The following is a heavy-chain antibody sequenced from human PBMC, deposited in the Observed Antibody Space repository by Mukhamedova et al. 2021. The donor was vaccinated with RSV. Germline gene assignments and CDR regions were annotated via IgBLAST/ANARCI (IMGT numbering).Heavy chain of an antibody. V-gene: IGHV1-69-2*01. Sequence: TIYAEKFQGRVTITADTSTDTAYMELSSLRSEDTAVYYCATSRTVGDAFDIWGRGTMVTVSS. CDR3: ATSRTVGDAFDI. J-gene: IGHJ3*02. D-gene: IGHD1-26*01. CDR2: T.